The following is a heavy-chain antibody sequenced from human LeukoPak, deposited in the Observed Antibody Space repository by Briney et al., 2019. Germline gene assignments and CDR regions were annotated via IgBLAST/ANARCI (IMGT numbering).Heavy chain of an antibody. V-gene: IGHV3-23*01. D-gene: IGHD2-2*01. CDR2: ISGSGDNT. CDR1: GFTFSTYA. CDR3: ARGRYCGSTSCYGNLDY. J-gene: IGHJ4*02. Sequence: PGGSLRLSCAASGFTFSTYAMSWVRQAQRKGLEWVSTISGSGDNTYYADSVKGRFTISRDNSKNTLYLQMNSLRAEDTAVVYCARGRYCGSTSCYGNLDYWGQGTLVTVSS.